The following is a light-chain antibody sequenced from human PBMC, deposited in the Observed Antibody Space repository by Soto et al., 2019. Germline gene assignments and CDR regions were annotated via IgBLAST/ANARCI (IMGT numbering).Light chain of an antibody. CDR2: GTS. V-gene: IGKV1-6*01. J-gene: IGKJ1*01. CDR1: QAIRTD. CDR3: LQDYSYPRT. Sequence: AIQMTQSPSSLSASVGDRVTITCRASQAIRTDLGWYQQRPGKAPKLLIYGTSNLQSGVRSSFSGSGSGTDFTLTINRLQPEDFATYYCLQDYSYPRTFGQGTKVDIK.